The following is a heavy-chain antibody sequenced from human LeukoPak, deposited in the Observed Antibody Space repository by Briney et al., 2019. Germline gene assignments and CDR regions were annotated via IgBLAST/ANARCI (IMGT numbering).Heavy chain of an antibody. CDR2: MSWNSGSI. J-gene: IGHJ6*02. D-gene: IGHD2-2*01. CDR3: VKDMGCSSTSCYAVARDYYYYGMDV. Sequence: GGSLRLSCAASGFTFDDYAMHWVRQAPGKGLEWVSGMSWNSGSIGYADSVKGRFTISRDNAKNSLYLEMNSLRAEDTALYYCVKDMGCSSTSCYAVARDYYYYGMDVWGQGTTVTVSS. CDR1: GFTFDDYA. V-gene: IGHV3-9*01.